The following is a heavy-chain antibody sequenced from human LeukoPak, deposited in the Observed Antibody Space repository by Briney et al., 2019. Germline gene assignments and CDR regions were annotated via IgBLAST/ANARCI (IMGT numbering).Heavy chain of an antibody. V-gene: IGHV4-38-2*02. CDR2: IYHSGST. J-gene: IGHJ4*02. CDR3: ARDSSETAEGDY. D-gene: IGHD2-21*02. Sequence: KPSVTLSLTCTVSGYSIRSGYYWGWIWQPPGKRLEWIGSIYHSGSTYYNPSLKSRVTISVDTSKNQFSLKLSSVTAADTAVYYCARDSSETAEGDYWGQGTLVTVSS. CDR1: GYSIRSGYY.